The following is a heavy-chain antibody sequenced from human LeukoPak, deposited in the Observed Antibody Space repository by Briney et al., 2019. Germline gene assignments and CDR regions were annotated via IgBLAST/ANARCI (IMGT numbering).Heavy chain of an antibody. CDR3: AKVSDYDILTGYPNAFIDY. Sequence: PGGSLRLSCAASGFTFSSYAMSWVRQAPGKGLEWVSAISGSGGSTYYADSVKGRFTISRDNFKNTLYLQMNSLRAEDTAVYYCAKVSDYDILTGYPNAFIDYWGQGTLVTVSS. CDR1: GFTFSSYA. D-gene: IGHD3-9*01. CDR2: ISGSGGST. V-gene: IGHV3-23*01. J-gene: IGHJ4*02.